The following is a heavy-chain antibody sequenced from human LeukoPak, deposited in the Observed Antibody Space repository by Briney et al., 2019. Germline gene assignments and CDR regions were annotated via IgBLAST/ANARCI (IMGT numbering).Heavy chain of an antibody. J-gene: IGHJ3*02. CDR1: GFSFSSYS. V-gene: IGHV3-48*01. D-gene: IGHD3-10*01. Sequence: GGSLRLSRAASGFSFSSYSMNWVRQAPGKGLEWVAYISSSSSTIYYADSVKGRFTISRDNAMNSLRLQMDSLGAEDTAVYSCARSRYYGSGSPDAFDSWGHGTMVTVSS. CDR3: ARSRYYGSGSPDAFDS. CDR2: ISSSSSTI.